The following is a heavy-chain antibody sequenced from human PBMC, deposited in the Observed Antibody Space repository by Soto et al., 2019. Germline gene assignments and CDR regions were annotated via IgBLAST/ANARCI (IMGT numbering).Heavy chain of an antibody. Sequence: GGSLRLSCAASGFTFSSYGMHWVRQAPGKGLEWVAVISYDGSNKYYADSVKGRFTISRDNSKNTLYLQMNSLRAEDTAVYYCANDDYEVFDAFDIWGQGTMVTVSS. V-gene: IGHV3-30*18. CDR3: ANDDYEVFDAFDI. CDR2: ISYDGSNK. J-gene: IGHJ3*02. CDR1: GFTFSSYG. D-gene: IGHD3-16*01.